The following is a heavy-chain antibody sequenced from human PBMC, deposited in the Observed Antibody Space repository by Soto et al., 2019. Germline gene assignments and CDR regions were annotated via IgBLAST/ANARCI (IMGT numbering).Heavy chain of an antibody. CDR2: ISYDGSNK. D-gene: IGHD1-26*01. V-gene: IGHV3-30*03. J-gene: IGHJ4*02. CDR3: ARGYEWELLYYFDY. Sequence: GGSLRLSCAASGFTFSSYGMHWVRQAPGKGLEWVAVISYDGSNKYYADSVKGRFTISRDNSKNTLYLQMNSLRAEDTAVYYCARGYEWELLYYFDYWGQGTLVTVSS. CDR1: GFTFSSYG.